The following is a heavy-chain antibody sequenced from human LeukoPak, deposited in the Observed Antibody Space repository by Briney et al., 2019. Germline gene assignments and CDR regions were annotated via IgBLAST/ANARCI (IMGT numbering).Heavy chain of an antibody. CDR1: AFTFSSHW. CDR3: ARDAGTLESGNSDWSLNWFDS. CDR2: ISTDGSAT. V-gene: IGHV3-74*01. Sequence: GGSLRLSCAASAFTFSSHWVHWVRQVPGKVLVSVSRISTDGSATTYADSVKGRFTISRDNDKNTLYLQMNSLSGEDTALYYCARDAGTLESGNSDWSLNWFDSWGQGTLVTVSS. J-gene: IGHJ5*01. D-gene: IGHD3-9*01.